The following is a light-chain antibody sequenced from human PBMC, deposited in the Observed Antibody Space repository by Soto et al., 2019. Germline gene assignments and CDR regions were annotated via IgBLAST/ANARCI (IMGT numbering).Light chain of an antibody. CDR1: KGISCS. J-gene: IGKJ1*01. CDR2: ATS. V-gene: IGKV1-9*01. Sequence: IQLTQSPSSLSAYVGNRVPITCRASKGISCSLVCFQKKPGNTPKLLIYATSTLQIGDPSRFSGSGSGSDFTLTISSLQPQDFATSYCQQYNSYSWTFGQGTKLDIK. CDR3: QQYNSYSWT.